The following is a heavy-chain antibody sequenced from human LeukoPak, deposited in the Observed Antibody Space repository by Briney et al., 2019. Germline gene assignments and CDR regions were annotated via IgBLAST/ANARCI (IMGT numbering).Heavy chain of an antibody. J-gene: IGHJ6*04. D-gene: IGHD3-9*01. CDR1: GFTFSTSE. CDR3: ARDYDISSGAMDV. CDR2: ISSSGTTI. V-gene: IGHV3-48*03. Sequence: PGGSLRLSCVASGFTFSTSEMNWVRQAPGKGLEWVSYISSSGTTIPYADSVRGRFIISRDNAKNSLYLQMNSLRAEDTSIYYCARDYDISSGAMDVWGKGTTVTVSS.